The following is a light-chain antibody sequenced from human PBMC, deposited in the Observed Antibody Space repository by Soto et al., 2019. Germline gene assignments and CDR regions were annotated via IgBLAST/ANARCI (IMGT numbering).Light chain of an antibody. CDR2: EVR. CDR1: SSDVGGYNF. J-gene: IGLJ1*01. CDR3: SSYTTSNSYLV. V-gene: IGLV2-14*01. Sequence: QSALTQPASVSGSPGQSITISCTGTSSDVGGYNFVSWYQQHPGKAPKLMIYEVRNRPSGVSNRFSGSKSGNTASLSIFGLQAEDEADYYCSSYTTSNSYLVFGTGTKVTVL.